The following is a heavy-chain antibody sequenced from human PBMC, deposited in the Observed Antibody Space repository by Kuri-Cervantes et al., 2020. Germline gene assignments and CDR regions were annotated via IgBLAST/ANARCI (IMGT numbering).Heavy chain of an antibody. CDR3: ARPAGDYDILTGYDY. CDR1: GFTFSNAW. CDR2: ISGSGGST. Sequence: GESLKISCAASGFTFSNAWMSWVRQAPGKGLEWVSAISGSGGSTYYADSVKGRFTISRDNSKNTLYLQMNSLRAEDTAVYYCARPAGDYDILTGYDYWGQGTLVTVSS. D-gene: IGHD3-9*01. J-gene: IGHJ4*02. V-gene: IGHV3-23*01.